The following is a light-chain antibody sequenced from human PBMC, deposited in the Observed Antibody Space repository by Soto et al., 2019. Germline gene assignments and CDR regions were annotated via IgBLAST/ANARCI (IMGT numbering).Light chain of an antibody. CDR2: GNT. CDR3: QSYDSSLSVV. V-gene: IGLV1-40*01. Sequence: QSVLTLPPSVSGAPGQRVTISCTGSSYNIGAGYAVQWYQQLPGTTPKLLIYGNTNRPSGVPDRFSGSKSGTSASLAITGLQAEDEAFYYCQSYDSSLSVVFGGGTKLTVL. J-gene: IGLJ2*01. CDR1: SYNIGAGYA.